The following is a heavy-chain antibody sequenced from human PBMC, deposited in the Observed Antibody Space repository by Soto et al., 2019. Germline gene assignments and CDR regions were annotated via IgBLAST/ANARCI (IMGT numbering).Heavy chain of an antibody. CDR1: GGSFSGYY. J-gene: IGHJ6*02. V-gene: IGHV4-34*01. CDR2: INHSGST. Sequence: PSETLSLTCAVYGGSFSGYYWSWIRQPPGKGLEWIGEINHSGSTNYNPSLKSRVTISVDTSKNQFSLKLSSVTAADTAVYYCARLTAGAGNYYYHGMDVWGQGTTVTVSS. CDR3: ARLTAGAGNYYYHGMDV. D-gene: IGHD6-13*01.